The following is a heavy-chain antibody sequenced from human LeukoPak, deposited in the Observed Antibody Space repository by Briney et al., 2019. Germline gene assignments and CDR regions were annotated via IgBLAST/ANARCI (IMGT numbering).Heavy chain of an antibody. J-gene: IGHJ4*02. D-gene: IGHD2-8*02. CDR1: GGSISSYY. V-gene: IGHV4-4*09. CDR2: IYTSGST. CDR3: ARDYVVDTTLVAFFDY. Sequence: SETLSLTCTVSGGSISSYYWSWIRQPPGKGLEWIGYIYTSGSTNNNPSLKSRVTISVDTSKNQFSLQLASVTAADTAVYYCARDYVVDTTLVAFFDYWGQGVLVTVSS.